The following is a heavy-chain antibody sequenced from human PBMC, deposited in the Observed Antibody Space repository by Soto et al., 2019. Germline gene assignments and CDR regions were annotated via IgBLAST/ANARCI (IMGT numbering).Heavy chain of an antibody. Sequence: QVSLVESGGGVVQPGRSLRLSCAASGFTFSSYAMHWVRQAPGKGLEWVAVISYDGSNKYYADSVKGRFTISRDNSKNTLYLQMNSLRAEDTAVYYCASLVVATLGDYWGQGTLVTVSS. D-gene: IGHD2-15*01. CDR3: ASLVVATLGDY. CDR1: GFTFSSYA. J-gene: IGHJ4*02. V-gene: IGHV3-30-3*01. CDR2: ISYDGSNK.